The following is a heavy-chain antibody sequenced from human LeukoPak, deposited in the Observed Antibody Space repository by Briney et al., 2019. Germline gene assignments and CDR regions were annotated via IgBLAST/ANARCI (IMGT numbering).Heavy chain of an antibody. V-gene: IGHV4-31*03. CDR3: ARQIWGFVWGSYRGFDY. D-gene: IGHD3-16*02. J-gene: IGHJ4*02. CDR2: IYYSGST. Sequence: SQTLSLTCTVSGGSISSGGYYWSWIRQHPGKGLEWIGYIYYSGSTYYNPSLKSRVTISVDTSKNQFSLKLSSVTAADTAVYYCARQIWGFVWGSYRGFDYWGQGTLVTVSS. CDR1: GGSISSGGYY.